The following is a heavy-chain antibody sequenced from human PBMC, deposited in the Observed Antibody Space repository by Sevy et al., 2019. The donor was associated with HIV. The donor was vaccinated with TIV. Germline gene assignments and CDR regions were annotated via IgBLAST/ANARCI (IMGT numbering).Heavy chain of an antibody. D-gene: IGHD6-6*01. CDR1: EYNFTNYW. CDR3: AGISSSPRAYYYYFGMDV. CDR2: IYPGDSGT. J-gene: IGHJ6*02. V-gene: IGHV5-51*03. Sequence: TQGESLKISCKGSEYNFTNYWIGWVRQMPGKGLEWMGIIYPGDSGTRYSPSFQDQVTISADKSISTAYLQCSSLKASDTAMYYCAGISSSPRAYYYYFGMDVWGQGTTVTVSS.